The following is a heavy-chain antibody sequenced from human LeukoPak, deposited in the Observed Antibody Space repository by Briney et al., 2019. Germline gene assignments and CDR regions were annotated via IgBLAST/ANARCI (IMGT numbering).Heavy chain of an antibody. Sequence: GGSLRLSCAASGFTVSSNYMSWVRQAPGKGLEWVSVIYSGGSTYYADSVKGRFTISRDNSKNTLYLQMNSLRAEDTAVYYCAMSILTGYPPDYWGQGTLVTVSS. D-gene: IGHD3-9*01. CDR2: IYSGGST. J-gene: IGHJ4*02. CDR1: GFTVSSNY. CDR3: AMSILTGYPPDY. V-gene: IGHV3-53*01.